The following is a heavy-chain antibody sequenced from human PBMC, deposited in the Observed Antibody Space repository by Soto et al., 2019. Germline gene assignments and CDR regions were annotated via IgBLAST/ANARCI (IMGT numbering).Heavy chain of an antibody. D-gene: IGHD2-21*01. J-gene: IGHJ4*01. CDR3: ARTRMIESWIDY. CDR2: VYYSGCT. V-gene: IGHV4-59*01. CDR1: GDSISTYY. Sequence: SESLSLNCDVSGDSISTYYWSWIRQPPGKGLEWIGYVYYSGCTLYNPSLESRVTLSIDMSKKQVSLKLNSVIAADTAVYYCARTRMIESWIDYWGHGTLVTVS.